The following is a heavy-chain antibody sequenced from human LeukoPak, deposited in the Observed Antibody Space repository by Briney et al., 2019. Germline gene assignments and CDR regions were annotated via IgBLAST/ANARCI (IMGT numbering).Heavy chain of an antibody. CDR2: IWYDGSNK. D-gene: IGHD2-2*01. Sequence: PGRSLRLSCAASGFTFSSYGMHWVRQAPGKGLEWVAVIWYDGSNKYYADSVKGRFTISRDNSKNTLYLQMNGLRAEDTAVYYCARDRGFIVVVPAAFDYWGQGTLVTVSS. CDR3: ARDRGFIVVVPAAFDY. CDR1: GFTFSSYG. V-gene: IGHV3-33*01. J-gene: IGHJ4*02.